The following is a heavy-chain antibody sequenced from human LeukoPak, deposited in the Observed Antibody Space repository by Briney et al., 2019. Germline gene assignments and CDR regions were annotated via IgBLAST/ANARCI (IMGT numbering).Heavy chain of an antibody. J-gene: IGHJ6*02. CDR3: ARGGCSSTSCYRSYYGMDV. CDR1: GYSFTSYW. V-gene: IGHV5-51*01. D-gene: IGHD2-2*01. Sequence: GESPKISCKGSGYSFTSYWIGWVRQMPGKGLEWMGIIYPGDSDTRYSPSFQGQVTISADKSISTAYLQWSSLKASDTAMYYCARGGCSSTSCYRSYYGMDVWGQGTTVTVSS. CDR2: IYPGDSDT.